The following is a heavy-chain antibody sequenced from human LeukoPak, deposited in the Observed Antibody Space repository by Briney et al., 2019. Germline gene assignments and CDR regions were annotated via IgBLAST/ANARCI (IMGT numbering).Heavy chain of an antibody. Sequence: SETLSLTCTVSGGSTSSSSYYWGWIRQPPGKGLEWIGSIYYSGSTYYNPSLKSRVTISVDTSKNQFSLKLSSVTAADTAVYYCARQGRGDSSGLDYWGQGTLVTVSS. V-gene: IGHV4-39*01. CDR2: IYYSGST. CDR3: ARQGRGDSSGLDY. J-gene: IGHJ4*02. CDR1: GGSTSSSSYY. D-gene: IGHD3-22*01.